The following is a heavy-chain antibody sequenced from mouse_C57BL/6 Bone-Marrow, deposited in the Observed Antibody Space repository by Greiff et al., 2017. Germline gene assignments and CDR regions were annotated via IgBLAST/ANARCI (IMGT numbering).Heavy chain of an antibody. CDR1: GFNIKDYY. CDR2: IDPEDGET. Sequence: EVKLEESGAELVKPGASVKLSCTASGFNIKDYYMHWVKQRPEQGLEWIGRIDPEDGETTYAPKFQGKATITADTSSNTAYLQLSSLTSEDTAVYFCARVYYDYLYYYAADYWGQGTSVTVSS. J-gene: IGHJ4*01. D-gene: IGHD2-4*01. V-gene: IGHV14-2*01. CDR3: ARVYYDYLYYYAADY.